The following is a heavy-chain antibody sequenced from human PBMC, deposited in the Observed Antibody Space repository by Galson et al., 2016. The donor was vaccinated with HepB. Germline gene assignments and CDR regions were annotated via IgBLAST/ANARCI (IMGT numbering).Heavy chain of an antibody. J-gene: IGHJ4*02. V-gene: IGHV3-30*18. CDR1: GFTFSSYG. Sequence: SLRLSCAASGFTFSSYGMHWVRQAPGKGLEWVAVISYYGSNKYYADSVKGRFTISRDNSKNTLYLQMNSLRAEDTAVYYCAKGYYDFWSGYYTYFDYWGQGTLVTVSS. CDR3: AKGYYDFWSGYYTYFDY. CDR2: ISYYGSNK. D-gene: IGHD3-3*01.